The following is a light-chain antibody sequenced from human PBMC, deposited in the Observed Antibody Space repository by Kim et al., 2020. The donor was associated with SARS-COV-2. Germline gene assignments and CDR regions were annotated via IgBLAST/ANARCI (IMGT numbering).Light chain of an antibody. Sequence: SVGDRVTITCRASQGISNYLAWYQQKPGKVPKLLIYAASALQSGVPSRFSSSGSGTDFTLNISSLQPEDVATYYCQKYNSAPPLTFGGGTKVNIK. CDR3: QKYNSAPPLT. CDR1: QGISNY. CDR2: AAS. J-gene: IGKJ4*01. V-gene: IGKV1-27*01.